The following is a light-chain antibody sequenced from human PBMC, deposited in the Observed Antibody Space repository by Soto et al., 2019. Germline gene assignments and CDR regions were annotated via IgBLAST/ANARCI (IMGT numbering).Light chain of an antibody. V-gene: IGLV2-14*03. CDR3: SSYTTSNTRQIV. CDR2: DVS. CDR1: SSDVGGYNY. Sequence: QSALTQPASVSGSPGQSVTISCTGTSSDVGGYNYVSWYQHHPGKAPKLMIFDVSNRPSGVSNRFSGSKSGNTVSLTISGLQPEDEADYYCSSYTTSNTRQIVFGTGTNVTV. J-gene: IGLJ1*01.